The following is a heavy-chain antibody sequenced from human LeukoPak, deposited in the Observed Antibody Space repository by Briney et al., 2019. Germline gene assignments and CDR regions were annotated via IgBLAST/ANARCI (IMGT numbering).Heavy chain of an antibody. Sequence: GGSLRLSCAASGFTFSDSFMSWVRQAPGKGLEWLSYISHSGITTYYADSVKGRFTISRDNAKNSLYLQMNSLRAEDTAVYYCARSSPHCSSTSCYNDAFDIWGQGTMVTVSS. D-gene: IGHD2-2*02. J-gene: IGHJ3*02. CDR1: GFTFSDSF. CDR3: ARSSPHCSSTSCYNDAFDI. V-gene: IGHV3-11*04. CDR2: ISHSGITT.